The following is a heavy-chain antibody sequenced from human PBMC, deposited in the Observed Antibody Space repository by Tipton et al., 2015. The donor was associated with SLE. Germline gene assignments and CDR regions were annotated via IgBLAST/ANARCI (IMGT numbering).Heavy chain of an antibody. D-gene: IGHD4-23*01. CDR1: GGSISSSSYY. J-gene: IGHJ5*02. CDR2: ITRRGKT. Sequence: TLSLTCTVSGGSISSSSYYWGWIRQPPGKGLEWIGEITRRGKTNYNPSPKSRVTISVDASKNQFSLNLRSVTAADTAVYYCARGGTGDGRNPFDPWGQGTLVTVSS. V-gene: IGHV4-39*07. CDR3: ARGGTGDGRNPFDP.